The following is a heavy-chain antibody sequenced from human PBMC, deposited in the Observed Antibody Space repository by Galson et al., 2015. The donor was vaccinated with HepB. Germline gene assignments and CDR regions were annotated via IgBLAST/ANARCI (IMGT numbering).Heavy chain of an antibody. D-gene: IGHD3-3*01. CDR2: ISAYNGDT. CDR1: GYTFTNYA. Sequence: SVKVSCKASGYTFTNYAISWVRQAPGQGLEWMGWISAYNGDTNYAQKVQGRVTLTTDTSTSTAYMELRSLRSDDTAVYYCARDDHDFWSGYPDYWGQGTLVTVSS. V-gene: IGHV1-18*01. CDR3: ARDDHDFWSGYPDY. J-gene: IGHJ4*02.